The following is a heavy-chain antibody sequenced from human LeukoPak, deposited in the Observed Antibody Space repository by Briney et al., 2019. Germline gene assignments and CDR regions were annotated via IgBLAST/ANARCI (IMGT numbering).Heavy chain of an antibody. CDR2: INHSGST. V-gene: IGHV4-34*01. CDR1: GGSFSGYY. Sequence: TSETLSLTCAVYGGSFSGYYWSWIRQPPGKGLEWIGEINHSGSTNYNPSLKGRVTISVDTSKNQFSLKLSSVTAADTAVYYCARGDLFCNSTSCFNWFDPWGQGTLVTVSS. CDR3: ARGDLFCNSTSCFNWFDP. J-gene: IGHJ5*02. D-gene: IGHD2-2*01.